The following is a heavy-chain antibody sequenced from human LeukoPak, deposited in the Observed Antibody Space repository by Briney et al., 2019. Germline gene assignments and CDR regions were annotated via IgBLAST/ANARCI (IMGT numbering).Heavy chain of an antibody. Sequence: ETLSLTCTVSGYSISSGYYWGWIRQPPGKGLEWVANIKQDGSEKYYVDSVKGRFTISRDNAKNSLYLQMNSLRAEDTAVYYCATHVLLWFGEFYWGQGTLVTVSS. V-gene: IGHV3-7*01. CDR3: ATHVLLWFGEFY. CDR1: GYSISSGYY. D-gene: IGHD3-10*01. J-gene: IGHJ4*02. CDR2: IKQDGSEK.